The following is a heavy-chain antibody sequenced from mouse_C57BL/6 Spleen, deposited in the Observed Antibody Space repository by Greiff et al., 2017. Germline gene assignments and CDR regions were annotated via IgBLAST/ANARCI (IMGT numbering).Heavy chain of an antibody. Sequence: QQSCKASGYTFTSYWMHWAKPRAGRGLAWIGRIDPNSGGTKYNEKFMSKATLTVDKPSSTAYMQHSRLTSEDSAVYYGARSGDSDGYYALDCWGQGTSVTVSS. V-gene: IGHV1-72*01. D-gene: IGHD3-1*01. CDR1: GYTFTSYW. CDR3: ARSGDSDGYYALDC. J-gene: IGHJ4*01. CDR2: IDPNSGGT.